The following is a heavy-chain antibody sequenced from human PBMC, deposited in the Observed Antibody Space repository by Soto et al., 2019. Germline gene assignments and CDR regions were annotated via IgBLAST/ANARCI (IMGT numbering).Heavy chain of an antibody. J-gene: IGHJ6*02. D-gene: IGHD3-10*01. CDR2: ISHDGSNK. CDR3: AKDSYFYGSGHGMDV. CDR1: GFSFRTYA. V-gene: IGHV3-30-3*01. Sequence: GSLRLSCAASGFSFRTYAMHWVRQAPGKGLEWVAVISHDGSNKYYGDSVKGRFTISRDNSKNTLYLQMNSLRAEDTAVYYCAKDSYFYGSGHGMDVWGQETTVTVSS.